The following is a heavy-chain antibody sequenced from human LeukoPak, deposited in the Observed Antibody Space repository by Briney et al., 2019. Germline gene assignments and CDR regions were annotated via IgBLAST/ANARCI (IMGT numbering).Heavy chain of an antibody. Sequence: PGESLRISCMGSGYTFTSYSIGWVRQMPGKRLECLGIIHPADSDTRYSPSFQGQVTISADKSITTAYLQWSSLKASGTAMYFCARLKTVVRGVGIQMPEEFDYWGHGTLVTVSS. CDR2: IHPADSDT. J-gene: IGHJ4*01. D-gene: IGHD3-10*01. CDR1: GYTFTSYS. CDR3: ARLKTVVRGVGIQMPEEFDY. V-gene: IGHV5-51*01.